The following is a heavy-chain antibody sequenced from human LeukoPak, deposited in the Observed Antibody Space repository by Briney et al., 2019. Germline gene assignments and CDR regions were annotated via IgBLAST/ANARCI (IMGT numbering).Heavy chain of an antibody. CDR2: IYSGGST. J-gene: IGHJ4*02. D-gene: IGHD4-17*01. CDR1: GFTVSSNC. Sequence: GGSLRLSCAASGFTVSSNCMSWVRQAPGKGLEWVSVIYSGGSTYYADSVKGRFTIPRDNSKNTLYLQMNSLRAEDTAVYYCARQKDYGVDYWGQGTLVPVSS. V-gene: IGHV3-66*04. CDR3: ARQKDYGVDY.